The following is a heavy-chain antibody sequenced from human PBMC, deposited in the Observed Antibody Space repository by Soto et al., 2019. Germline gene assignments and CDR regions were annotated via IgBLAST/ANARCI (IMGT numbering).Heavy chain of an antibody. D-gene: IGHD2-2*01. CDR1: GFTFSGSA. Sequence: EVQLVESGGGLVQPGGSLKLSCAASGFTFSGSAMHWVRQASGKGLEWVGRIRSKANSYATAYAASVKGRFTISRDDSKNTADLQMNSLKTEDTAVYYCTGGYESGGYWGQGTLVTVSS. J-gene: IGHJ4*02. V-gene: IGHV3-73*01. CDR2: IRSKANSYAT. CDR3: TGGYESGGY.